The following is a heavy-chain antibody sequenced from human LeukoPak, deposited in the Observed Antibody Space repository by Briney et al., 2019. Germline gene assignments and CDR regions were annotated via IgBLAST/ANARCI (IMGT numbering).Heavy chain of an antibody. V-gene: IGHV4-39*01. CDR2: VYYGGST. J-gene: IGHJ5*02. CDR3: ARITIFGVVIDP. Sequence: SETLSLTCTVSGGSISSTNYYWGWIRQPPGKGLEWIGSVYYGGSTYYNPSLKSRVTISVDTSKNQFSLKLSSVTAADTAVYYCARITIFGVVIDPWGQGTLVTVSS. CDR1: GGSISSTNYY. D-gene: IGHD3-3*01.